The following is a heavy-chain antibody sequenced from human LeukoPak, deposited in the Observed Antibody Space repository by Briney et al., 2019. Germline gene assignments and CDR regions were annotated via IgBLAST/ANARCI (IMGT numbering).Heavy chain of an antibody. CDR2: TYYSGST. Sequence: SETLSLTCTVSGDSISTYYWSWIRQPPGKGLEWIGYTYYSGSTNYNPSLKSRVTISLDTSKNQVSLRLSSVTAADTAVYYCARGRRDGYKFYYYYYGMDVWGQGTTVTVSS. V-gene: IGHV4-59*01. CDR3: ARGRRDGYKFYYYYYGMDV. D-gene: IGHD5-24*01. J-gene: IGHJ6*02. CDR1: GDSISTYY.